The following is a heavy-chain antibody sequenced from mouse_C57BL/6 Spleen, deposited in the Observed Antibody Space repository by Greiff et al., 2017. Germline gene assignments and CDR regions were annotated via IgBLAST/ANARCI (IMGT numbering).Heavy chain of an antibody. CDR3: ARSHYYGSSYVDY. J-gene: IGHJ2*01. CDR1: GYTFTDYY. D-gene: IGHD1-1*01. CDR2: INPYNGGT. V-gene: IGHV1-19*01. Sequence: EVQLQESGPVLVKPGASVKMSCKASGYTFTDYYMNWVKQSHGKSLEWIGVINPYNGGTSYNQKFKGKATLTVDKSSSTAYMELNSLTSEDSAVYYCARSHYYGSSYVDYWGQGTTLTVSS.